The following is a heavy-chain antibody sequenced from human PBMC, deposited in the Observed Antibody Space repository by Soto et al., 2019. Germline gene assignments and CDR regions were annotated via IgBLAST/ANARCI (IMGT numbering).Heavy chain of an antibody. V-gene: IGHV4-61*01. Sequence: QVQLQESGPGLVKPSETLSLTCTVSGGSVSSGSHYWSWIRQPPGKGLEWMGYIDYSGSTNYNPSLKSRVTISVDTSEYQFSLKLFSVTAADTAVYSCATGTDSNSDGGYWGQGTLVTVSS. CDR3: ATGTDSNSDGGY. CDR2: IDYSGST. J-gene: IGHJ4*02. D-gene: IGHD1-7*01. CDR1: GGSVSSGSHY.